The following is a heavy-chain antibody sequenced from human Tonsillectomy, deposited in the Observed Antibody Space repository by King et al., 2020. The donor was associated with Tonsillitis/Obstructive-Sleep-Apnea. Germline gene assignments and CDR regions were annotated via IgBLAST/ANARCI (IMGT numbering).Heavy chain of an antibody. D-gene: IGHD3-16*01. V-gene: IGHV3-53*01. J-gene: IGHJ3*02. Sequence: VQLVESGRGLIQPGGSLRLSCAASGLTVRTNYMSWVRQAPGKGLEWVSVVYAGGSTYYADSVKGRFTISRDNSKNTLYLQMNSLRAEDTAVYYCARDMGAFYDLRRSDAFDIWGQGTVVTVS. CDR1: GLTVRTNY. CDR2: VYAGGST. CDR3: ARDMGAFYDLRRSDAFDI.